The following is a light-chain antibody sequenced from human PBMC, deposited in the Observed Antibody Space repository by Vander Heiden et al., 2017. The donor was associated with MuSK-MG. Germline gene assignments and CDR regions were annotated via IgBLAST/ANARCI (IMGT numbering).Light chain of an antibody. CDR2: DAS. Sequence: EIVLTQSPANLSLSPGERATLSCRASQSVSSYLAWYQQKPGQAPRLLIYDASNRATGIPARFSGSGSGTDFTLTISSLEPEDFAVYYCQQRSNWPLTFGHGTKVDIK. CDR1: QSVSSY. V-gene: IGKV3-11*01. J-gene: IGKJ3*01. CDR3: QQRSNWPLT.